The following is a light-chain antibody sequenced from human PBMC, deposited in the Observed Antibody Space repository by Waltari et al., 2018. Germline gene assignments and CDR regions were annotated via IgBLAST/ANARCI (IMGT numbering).Light chain of an antibody. V-gene: IGLV3-21*04. CDR2: DDS. CDR1: DIGSKS. CDR3: QVWDSASDHPAVV. Sequence: SYVLSQPPSVSVAPGKTARITCGGKDIGSKSVHWYRQKPGQAPVLVIRDDSDRPAGLPQRFSGSKSGNTATLTISRVEGGDEADYYCQVWDSASDHPAVVFGGGTKVTVL. J-gene: IGLJ2*01.